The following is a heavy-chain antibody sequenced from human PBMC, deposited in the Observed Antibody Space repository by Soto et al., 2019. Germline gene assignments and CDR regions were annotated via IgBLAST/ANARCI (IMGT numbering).Heavy chain of an antibody. CDR3: AGVWGSSSPIFDY. CDR2: IYHSGST. D-gene: IGHD6-6*01. V-gene: IGHV4-30-2*01. Sequence: QLQLQESGSGLVKPSQTLSLTCAVSGGSISSGGYSWSLIRQPPGKGLEWIGYIYHSGSTYYNPSLKSRVTISVDRSNNQFSLKLSSVTAADTAVYSCAGVWGSSSPIFDYWGQGTLVTVSS. CDR1: GGSISSGGYS. J-gene: IGHJ4*02.